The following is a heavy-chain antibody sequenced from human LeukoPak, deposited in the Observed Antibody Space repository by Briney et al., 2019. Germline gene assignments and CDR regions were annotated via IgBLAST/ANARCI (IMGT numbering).Heavy chain of an antibody. Sequence: SETLSLTCTVSGGSISSYYWSWIRQPPGKGLEWIGYIYYSGSTNYNPSLKSRVTISVDTSKNQFSLKLRSVAATDTAVYYCASDREHLVHYYYLDVWGRGTTVTVSS. V-gene: IGHV4-59*08. J-gene: IGHJ6*03. CDR3: ASDREHLVHYYYLDV. D-gene: IGHD6-6*01. CDR1: GGSISSYY. CDR2: IYYSGST.